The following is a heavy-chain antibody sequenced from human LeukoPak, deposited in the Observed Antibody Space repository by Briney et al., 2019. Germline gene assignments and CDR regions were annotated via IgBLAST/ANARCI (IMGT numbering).Heavy chain of an antibody. J-gene: IGHJ4*02. Sequence: PSETLSLTCTVSGASISAYSWSWIRQPPRKGLEWNGCIHYSGNTHCNRSLESRVTLSVDTSKNQFSLKLSSVTAADTAVYYCARHGRESRYFDWLLYYIDHWGQGALVTVSS. D-gene: IGHD3-9*01. CDR2: IHYSGNT. V-gene: IGHV4-59*08. CDR3: ARHGRESRYFDWLLYYIDH. CDR1: GASISAYS.